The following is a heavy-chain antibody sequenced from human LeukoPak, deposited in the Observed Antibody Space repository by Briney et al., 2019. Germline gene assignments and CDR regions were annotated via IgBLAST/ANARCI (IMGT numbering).Heavy chain of an antibody. D-gene: IGHD6-19*01. V-gene: IGHV3-74*01. Sequence: GGSLRLSCAASGFTFSKYWMLWVRHAPGKGLESVSRINTDGTVTTYADSVKGRFAVSRDNADNTMFLQMNSVRDEDTAVYYCATKQWLAPPPDSWGQGTPVTVSS. J-gene: IGHJ4*02. CDR2: INTDGTVT. CDR1: GFTFSKYW. CDR3: ATKQWLAPPPDS.